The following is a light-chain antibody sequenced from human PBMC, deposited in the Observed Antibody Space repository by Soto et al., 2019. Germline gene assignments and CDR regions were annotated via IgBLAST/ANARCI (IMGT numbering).Light chain of an antibody. Sequence: DIVLTLSPGTVSLSPGERATISCRASQSVSSSYLAWYQQKPGPAPRLLIYGASSRATGIPDRFSGSGSGTDFTLTISSLEPEDVAVYYCQQYGSSLLTFGGGTTVEIK. V-gene: IGKV3-20*01. CDR1: QSVSSSY. CDR2: GAS. CDR3: QQYGSSLLT. J-gene: IGKJ4*01.